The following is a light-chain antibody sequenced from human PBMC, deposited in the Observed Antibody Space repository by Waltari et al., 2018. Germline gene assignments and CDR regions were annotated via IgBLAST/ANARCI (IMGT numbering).Light chain of an antibody. CDR2: EVS. CDR1: SSDAGGSNH. CDR3: SSYTSSTHAV. J-gene: IGLJ7*01. V-gene: IGLV2-14*01. Sequence: QSALTQPASVSGSPGQSITIPCPGTSSDAGGSNHVSWYQQHPGKAPKLMIYEVSNRPSGVSNRFSGSKSGNTASLTISGLQAEDEADYYCSSYTSSTHAVFGGGTQLTVL.